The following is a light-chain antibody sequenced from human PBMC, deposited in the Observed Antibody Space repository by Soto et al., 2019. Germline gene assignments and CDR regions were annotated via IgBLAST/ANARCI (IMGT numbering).Light chain of an antibody. Sequence: QSAVRRPASVSRSPGQSITITCTGTSSDVGGYNYVSWYQHHPGKSPKLIIYDVTNRPSGVSNPFSGSKSGNTASLTISGLQPEDEADYYCSSYTTSNTRQIVFGTGTKVTVL. V-gene: IGLV2-14*03. CDR2: DVT. CDR1: SSDVGGYNY. J-gene: IGLJ1*01. CDR3: SSYTTSNTRQIV.